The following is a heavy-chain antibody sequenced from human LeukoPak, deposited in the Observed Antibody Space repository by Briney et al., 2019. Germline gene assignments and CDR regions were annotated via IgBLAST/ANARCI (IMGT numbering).Heavy chain of an antibody. CDR3: AELGITMIGGV. CDR2: MSSRSSPI. V-gene: IGHV3-48*04. CDR1: GFTLSTYS. Sequence: GGSLRLSCAASGFTLSTYSMNWVRQAPGKGLEWVSYMSSRSSPIFYADSVKGRFTISRDNAKNSLYLQMNSLRAEDTAVYYCAELGITMIGGVWGKGTTVTISS. J-gene: IGHJ6*04. D-gene: IGHD3-10*02.